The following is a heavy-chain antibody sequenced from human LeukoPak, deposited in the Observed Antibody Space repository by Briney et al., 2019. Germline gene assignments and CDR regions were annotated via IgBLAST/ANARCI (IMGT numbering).Heavy chain of an antibody. V-gene: IGHV1-69*13. Sequence: ASVKVSCKASGYTFTGYYMHWVRQAPGQGLEWMGGIIPIFGTANYAQKFQGRVTITADESTSTAYMELSSLRSEDTAVYYCATCGGDCYSRIYYGMDVWGQGTTVTVSS. CDR2: IIPIFGTA. J-gene: IGHJ6*02. D-gene: IGHD2-21*02. CDR3: ATCGGDCYSRIYYGMDV. CDR1: GYTFTGYY.